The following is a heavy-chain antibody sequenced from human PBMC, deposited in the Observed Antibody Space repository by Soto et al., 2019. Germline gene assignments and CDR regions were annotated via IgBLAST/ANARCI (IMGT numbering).Heavy chain of an antibody. CDR1: GGSISSYY. D-gene: IGHD3-10*01. CDR3: ARGDRDYYFDY. CDR2: IYYSGST. V-gene: IGHV4-59*01. Sequence: SETLSLTCTVSGGSISSYYWSWIRQPPGKGLEWIGYIYYSGSTNYNPSLKSRVTISVDTSKNQFSLKLSSVTAADTAVYYCARGDRDYYFDYWGQGTLVTVSS. J-gene: IGHJ4*02.